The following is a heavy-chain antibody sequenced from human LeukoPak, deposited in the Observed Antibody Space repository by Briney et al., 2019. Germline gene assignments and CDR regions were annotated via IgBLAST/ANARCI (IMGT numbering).Heavy chain of an antibody. J-gene: IGHJ4*02. D-gene: IGHD2-2*01. CDR3: ARGGGYCSSTSCPEFDY. CDR2: IIPIFGTA. CDR1: GGTFSSYA. V-gene: IGHV1-69*06. Sequence: GDSVKVSCKASGGTFSSYAISWVRQAPGQGLEWMGGIIPIFGTANYAQTFQGRVTITADKSTSTAYMELSSLRSEDTAVYYCARGGGYCSSTSCPEFDYWGQGTLVTVSS.